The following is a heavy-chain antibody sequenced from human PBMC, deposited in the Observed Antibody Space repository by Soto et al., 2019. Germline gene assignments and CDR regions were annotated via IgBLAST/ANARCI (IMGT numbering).Heavy chain of an antibody. J-gene: IGHJ4*02. D-gene: IGHD3-22*01. V-gene: IGHV5-51*01. Sequence: PGESLKISCKGSGYSFTSYWIGWVRQMPGKGLEWMGIIYPGDSDTRYSPSFQGQVTISADKSISTAYLQWSSLKASDTAMYYCASTYYYDSSGYLTPFDYWGQGTLVTVSS. CDR3: ASTYYYDSSGYLTPFDY. CDR1: GYSFTSYW. CDR2: IYPGDSDT.